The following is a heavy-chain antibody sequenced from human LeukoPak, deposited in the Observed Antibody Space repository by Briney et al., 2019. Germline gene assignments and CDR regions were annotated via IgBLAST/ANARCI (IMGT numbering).Heavy chain of an antibody. CDR3: ARDTMIMVRGVRHYGMDV. CDR1: GFTFSSYA. Sequence: GGSLRLSCAASGFTFSSYAMHWVRQAPGKGLEWVAVIWYDGSNKYYADSVKGRFTISRDNSKNTLYLQMNSLRAEDTAVYYCARDTMIMVRGVRHYGMDVWGQGTTVTVSS. J-gene: IGHJ6*02. CDR2: IWYDGSNK. D-gene: IGHD3-10*01. V-gene: IGHV3-33*08.